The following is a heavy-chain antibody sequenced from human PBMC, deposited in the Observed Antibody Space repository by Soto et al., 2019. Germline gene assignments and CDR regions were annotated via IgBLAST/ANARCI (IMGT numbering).Heavy chain of an antibody. V-gene: IGHV3-30-3*01. CDR1: GFTFSSYA. Sequence: QVQLVESGGGVVQPGRSLRLSCAASGFTFSSYAMHWVRQAPGKGLEWVAVISYDGSNKYYADSVKGRFTISRDNSKNTLYLQMNSLRAEDTAVYYCASDRIDSSSWHDYWGQGTLVTVSS. D-gene: IGHD6-13*01. CDR3: ASDRIDSSSWHDY. CDR2: ISYDGSNK. J-gene: IGHJ4*02.